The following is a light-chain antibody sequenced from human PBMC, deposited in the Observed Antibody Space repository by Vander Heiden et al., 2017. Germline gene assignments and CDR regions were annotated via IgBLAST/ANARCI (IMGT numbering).Light chain of an antibody. CDR3: QQRSNWLFT. CDR2: DAS. CDR1: QSVSTY. V-gene: IGKV3-11*01. J-gene: IGKJ3*01. Sequence: ELVVTQSPASLSLPPGETAPLSCRASQSVSTYLAWYQQKPGQAPRLLIYDASNRATGIPARFSGSGSGTDFTLTISSLEPEDFAVYYCQQRSNWLFTFGPGTKVDIK.